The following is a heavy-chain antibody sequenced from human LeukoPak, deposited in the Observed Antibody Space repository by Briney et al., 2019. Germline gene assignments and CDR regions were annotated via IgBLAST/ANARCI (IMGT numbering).Heavy chain of an antibody. CDR2: ISYDGSNK. V-gene: IGHV3-30*04. CDR3: ARVRWEDDFWSGYYTGDV. D-gene: IGHD3-3*01. CDR1: GFTFSSYA. J-gene: IGHJ6*04. Sequence: GRSLRLSCAASGFTFSSYAMHWVRQAPGKGLEWVAVISYDGSNKYYADSVKGRFTISRDNSKNTLYLQMNSLRAEDTAVYYCARVRWEDDFWSGYYTGDVWGKGTTVTVSS.